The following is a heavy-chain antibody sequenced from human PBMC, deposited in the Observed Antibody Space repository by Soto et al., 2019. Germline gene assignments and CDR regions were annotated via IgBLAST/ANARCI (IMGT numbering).Heavy chain of an antibody. J-gene: IGHJ4*02. D-gene: IGHD4-17*01. CDR1: GFTFSSHW. V-gene: IGHV3-74*01. Sequence: GGSLRLSCAASGFTFSSHWMHWVRQTPGKGLVWVSRIDSDRSSTDYADSVKGRFTISRDNAKNTLYLQMNSLRVEDTAVYYCARGATVTTYSNFDYWGQGTLVTVSS. CDR2: IDSDRSST. CDR3: ARGATVTTYSNFDY.